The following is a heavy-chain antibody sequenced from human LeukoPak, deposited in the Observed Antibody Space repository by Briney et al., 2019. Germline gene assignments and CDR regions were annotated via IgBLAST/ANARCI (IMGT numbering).Heavy chain of an antibody. D-gene: IGHD4-17*01. CDR2: ISSSSSYT. CDR1: GFTFSDYY. CDR3: AREGDGDYPGGGAFDI. J-gene: IGHJ3*02. Sequence: PGGSLRLSCAASGFTFSDYYMSWIRQAPGKGLEWVSYISSSSSYTNYADSVKGRFTISRDNAKNSLYLQMNRLRAEDTDVYYCAREGDGDYPGGGAFDIWGQGTMVTVSS. V-gene: IGHV3-11*05.